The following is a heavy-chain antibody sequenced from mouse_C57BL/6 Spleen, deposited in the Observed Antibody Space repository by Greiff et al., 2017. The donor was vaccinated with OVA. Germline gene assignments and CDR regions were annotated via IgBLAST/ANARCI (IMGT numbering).Heavy chain of an antibody. J-gene: IGHJ2*01. CDR3: ARGDYGGSYGFDY. V-gene: IGHV1-82*01. Sequence: VQLQESGPELVKPGASVKISCKASGYAFSSSWMNWVKQRPGQGLEWIGRIYPGDGDTNYNGKFKGKATLTADKSSSTAYMQLSSLTSEDSAVYFCARGDYGGSYGFDYWGQGTTLTVSS. D-gene: IGHD1-1*01. CDR1: GYAFSSSW. CDR2: IYPGDGDT.